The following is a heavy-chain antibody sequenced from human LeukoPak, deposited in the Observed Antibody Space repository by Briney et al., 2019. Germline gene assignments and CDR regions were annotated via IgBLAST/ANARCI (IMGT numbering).Heavy chain of an antibody. V-gene: IGHV5-51*01. Sequence: GESLKISCKGSGYSFTSYWIGWVRQVPGKGLEWMGIIYPGDSDTRYSPSFQGQVTISADKSISTAYLQWSSLKASDTAMYYCARVSTVTTGSDAFDIWGQGTMVTVSS. CDR2: IYPGDSDT. CDR1: GYSFTSYW. CDR3: ARVSTVTTGSDAFDI. J-gene: IGHJ3*02. D-gene: IGHD4-17*01.